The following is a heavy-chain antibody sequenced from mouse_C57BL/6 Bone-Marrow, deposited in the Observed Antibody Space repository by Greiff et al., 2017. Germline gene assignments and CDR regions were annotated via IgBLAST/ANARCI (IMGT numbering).Heavy chain of an antibody. CDR3: ARKDDGYYGWYFDV. J-gene: IGHJ1*03. Sequence: VKLQQSGAELARPGASVKLSCKASGYTFTSYGISWVKQRTGQGLEWIGEIYPRSGNTYYNEKFKGKATLTADKSSSTAYMELRSLTSEDSAVYFCARKDDGYYGWYFDVWGTGTTVTVSS. CDR1: GYTFTSYG. D-gene: IGHD2-3*01. V-gene: IGHV1-81*01. CDR2: IYPRSGNT.